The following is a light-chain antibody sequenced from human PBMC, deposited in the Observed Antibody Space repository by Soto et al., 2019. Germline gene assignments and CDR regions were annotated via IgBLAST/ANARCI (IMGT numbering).Light chain of an antibody. CDR2: DND. CDR3: EAWDSSLSAGV. J-gene: IGLJ3*02. CDR1: RSNIGNNY. Sequence: QSVLTQPPSVSAAPGQTVTVSRSGSRSNIGNNYVSWYQHLPGTAPKLLIYDNDKRPSGIPDRFSASKSGTSATLGITGLQTGDEADYYCEAWDSSLSAGVFGGGTKLTVL. V-gene: IGLV1-51*01.